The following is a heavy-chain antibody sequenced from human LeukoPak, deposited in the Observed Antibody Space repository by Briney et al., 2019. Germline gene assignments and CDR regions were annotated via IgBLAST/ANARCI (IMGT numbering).Heavy chain of an antibody. CDR3: AKVGYGDLDH. CDR2: ISGSGEFT. J-gene: IGHJ4*02. V-gene: IGHV3-23*01. D-gene: IGHD4-17*01. Sequence: GGSLRLSCAASGFMFSSYAMTWVRQAPGKGLEWVSSISGSGEFTDYADSVKGRFTISRDNPENTVYLQMSSLRVDDTATYFCAKVGYGDLDHWGQGVLVPVSS. CDR1: GFMFSSYA.